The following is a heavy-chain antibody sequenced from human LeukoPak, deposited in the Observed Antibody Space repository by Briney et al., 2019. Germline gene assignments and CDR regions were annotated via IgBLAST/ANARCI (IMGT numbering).Heavy chain of an antibody. CDR3: AKVGYGDLDH. CDR2: ISGSGEFT. J-gene: IGHJ4*02. V-gene: IGHV3-23*01. D-gene: IGHD4-17*01. Sequence: GGSLRLSCAASGFMFSSYAMTWVRQAPGKGLEWVSSISGSGEFTDYADSVKGRFTISRDNPENTVYLQMSSLRVDDTATYFCAKVGYGDLDHWGQGVLVPVSS. CDR1: GFMFSSYA.